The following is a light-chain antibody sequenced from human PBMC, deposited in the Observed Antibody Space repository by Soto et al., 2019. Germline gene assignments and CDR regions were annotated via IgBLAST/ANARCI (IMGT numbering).Light chain of an antibody. Sequence: EIVTTQSPATLSVSPGERGTLSCRASQTVATNLAWYQQKPGQAPRLLIYHASTRATGIPARFSGSGSGTEFTLTISSLQSEDFAVYYCQQYNQWPPWTFGQGTKVDI. CDR2: HAS. CDR1: QTVATN. CDR3: QQYNQWPPWT. V-gene: IGKV3D-15*01. J-gene: IGKJ1*01.